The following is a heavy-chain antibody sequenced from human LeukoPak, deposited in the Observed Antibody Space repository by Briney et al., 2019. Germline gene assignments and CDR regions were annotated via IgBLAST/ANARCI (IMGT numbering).Heavy chain of an antibody. J-gene: IGHJ6*03. CDR3: ARRDSSGYPDYYYYYMDV. D-gene: IGHD3-22*01. CDR1: GGTFSSYA. V-gene: IGHV1-69*13. Sequence: SVKVSCKASGGTFSSYAISWVRQAPGQGREWMGGIIPIFGTANYAQKFQGRATITADESTRTAYKDLSSLVSEDTAVYYCARRDSSGYPDYYYYYMDVWGKGTRVTISS. CDR2: IIPIFGTA.